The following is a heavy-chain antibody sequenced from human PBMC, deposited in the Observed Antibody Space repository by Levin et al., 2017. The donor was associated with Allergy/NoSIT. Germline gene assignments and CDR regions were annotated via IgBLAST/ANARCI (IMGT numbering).Heavy chain of an antibody. D-gene: IGHD3-10*01. Sequence: SETLSLTCTVSGGSISSSSYYWGWIRQPPGKGLEWIGSIYYSGSTYYNPYLKSRVTISVDTSKNQFSLKLSSVTAADTAVYYCARHRGYYGSGPMGYWGQGTLVTVSS. J-gene: IGHJ4*02. V-gene: IGHV4-39*01. CDR3: ARHRGYYGSGPMGY. CDR1: GGSISSSSYY. CDR2: IYYSGST.